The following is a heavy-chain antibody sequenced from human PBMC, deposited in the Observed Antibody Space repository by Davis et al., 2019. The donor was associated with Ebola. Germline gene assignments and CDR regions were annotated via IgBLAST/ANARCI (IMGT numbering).Heavy chain of an antibody. D-gene: IGHD6-19*01. Sequence: PGGSLRLSCAAFGFMFSSCGMNWVRQAPGKGLEWVSGIGVSGGTTYADSVKGRFTISRDNSQNTLYLQMTGLRAEDTAIYYCAKGPTRSGYYWGQGTLVTVSS. CDR1: GFMFSSCG. CDR3: AKGPTRSGYY. J-gene: IGHJ4*02. V-gene: IGHV3-23*01. CDR2: IGVSGGTT.